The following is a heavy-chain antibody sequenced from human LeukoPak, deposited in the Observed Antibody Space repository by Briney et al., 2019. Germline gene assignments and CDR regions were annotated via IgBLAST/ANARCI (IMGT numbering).Heavy chain of an antibody. CDR2: IKHSGST. CDR1: GGSFSGYY. CDR3: ARGIVGATSAFDY. D-gene: IGHD1-26*01. J-gene: IGHJ4*02. Sequence: SETLSLTCAVYGGSFSGYYWSWIRQPPGKGLEWIGEIKHSGSTNYNPSLKSRVTISVDTSKNQFSLKLSSVTAADTAVYYCARGIVGATSAFDYWGQGTLVTVSS. V-gene: IGHV4-34*01.